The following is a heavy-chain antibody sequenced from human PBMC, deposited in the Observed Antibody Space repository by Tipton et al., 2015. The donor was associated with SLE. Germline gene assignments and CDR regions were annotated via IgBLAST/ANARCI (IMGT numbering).Heavy chain of an antibody. CDR3: ARGYCSDGVCYGFGFFDY. D-gene: IGHD2-8*01. V-gene: IGHV4-39*07. CDR2: ISYSGAT. Sequence: LSLTCIVSGGSITTRSYYWGWIRQPPGKGLEWIASISYSGATYYNPSLKSRVIISLDTSRNHFSLKLTSVTAADTAVYFCARGYCSDGVCYGFGFFDYWGQGNLVTVSS. CDR1: GGSITTRSYY. J-gene: IGHJ4*02.